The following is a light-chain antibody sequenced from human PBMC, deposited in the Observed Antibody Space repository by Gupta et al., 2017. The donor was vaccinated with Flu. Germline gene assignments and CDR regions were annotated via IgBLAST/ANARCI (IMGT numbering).Light chain of an antibody. CDR2: DVN. J-gene: IGLJ1*01. Sequence: QPALTQPPSASGSPGQSVTLSSTGTISDVGSSNLVSWYQQHPGKAPKLMIYDVNKRPSGVPDRFSGSKSGNTASLTVSGLQVEDEADYYCSAYVRSNNVYVFGTGTKVTVL. V-gene: IGLV2-8*01. CDR1: ISDVGSSNL. CDR3: SAYVRSNNVYV.